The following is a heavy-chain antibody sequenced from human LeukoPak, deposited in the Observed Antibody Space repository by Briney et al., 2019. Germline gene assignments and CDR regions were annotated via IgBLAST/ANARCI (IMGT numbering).Heavy chain of an antibody. CDR2: ISLSGLT. D-gene: IGHD5-24*01. V-gene: IGHV4-4*02. J-gene: IGHJ4*02. CDR1: GGSISNTNW. Sequence: SGTLSLTCGVSGGSISNTNWWSWVRQPPGQGLEWIGEISLSGLTNYNPSLKSRVTVSLDKSKNHLSLNLTSVTAADTAVYYCASRDGYIHSFDYWGQGTLVTVSS. CDR3: ASRDGYIHSFDY.